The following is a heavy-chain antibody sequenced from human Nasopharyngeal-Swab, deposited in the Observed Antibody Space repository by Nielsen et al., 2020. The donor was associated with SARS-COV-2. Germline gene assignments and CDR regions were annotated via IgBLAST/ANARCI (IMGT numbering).Heavy chain of an antibody. CDR1: GFTFSSYT. J-gene: IGHJ6*02. CDR2: ISSSSSTI. CDR3: ASKAYSSGWTVDYYVMDV. D-gene: IGHD6-19*01. V-gene: IGHV3-48*02. Sequence: GGSLRLSCAASGFTFSSYTMNWVRQAPGKGLEWVSYISSSSSTIYYADSVKGRFTISRDNAKNSLYLQMNSLRDEDTAVYYCASKAYSSGWTVDYYVMDVWGQGTTVTVSS.